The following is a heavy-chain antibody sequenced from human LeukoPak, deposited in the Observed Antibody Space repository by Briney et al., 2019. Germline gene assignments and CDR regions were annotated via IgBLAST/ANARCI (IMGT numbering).Heavy chain of an antibody. D-gene: IGHD4-17*01. CDR2: IYYSGST. CDR3: ARHERHGDYYFDY. CDR1: GGSISSSSYY. Sequence: SETLSLTCTVSGGSISSSSYYWGWIRQPPGKGLEWIGSIYYSGSTYYNPSPKSRVTISVDTSKNQFSLKLSSVTAADTAVYYCARHERHGDYYFDYWGQGTLVTVSS. V-gene: IGHV4-39*01. J-gene: IGHJ4*02.